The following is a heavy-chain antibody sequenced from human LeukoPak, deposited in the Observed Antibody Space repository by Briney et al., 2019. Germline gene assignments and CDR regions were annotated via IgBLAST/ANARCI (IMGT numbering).Heavy chain of an antibody. Sequence: ASVKVSCKASGGTFSSYAIRWVRQAPGQGLEWMGGIIPIFGTANNAQKFQGRVTITADESTSTAYMELSSLRSEDTAVYYCARYKGYCSGGSCYRAFDYWGQGTLVTVSS. V-gene: IGHV1-69*13. CDR2: IIPIFGTA. CDR3: ARYKGYCSGGSCYRAFDY. D-gene: IGHD2-15*01. CDR1: GGTFSSYA. J-gene: IGHJ4*02.